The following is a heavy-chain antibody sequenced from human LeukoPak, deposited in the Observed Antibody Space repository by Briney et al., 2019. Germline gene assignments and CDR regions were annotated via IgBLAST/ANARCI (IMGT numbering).Heavy chain of an antibody. CDR2: IYSAGNT. J-gene: IGHJ4*02. Sequence: GGSLRLSCAASGFSVSSDYMTWVRQAPGKGLEWVSTIYSAGNTYYSDSVKGRFTISRDNSKNTLYLQMNSLRAEDTAVYYSAAGYCSGGSCYPPALTDYWGQGTLVTVSS. D-gene: IGHD2-15*01. V-gene: IGHV3-53*01. CDR3: AAGYCSGGSCYPPALTDY. CDR1: GFSVSSDY.